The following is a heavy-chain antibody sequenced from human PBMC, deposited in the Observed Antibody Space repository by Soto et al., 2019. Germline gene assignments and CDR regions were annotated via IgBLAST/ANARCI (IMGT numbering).Heavy chain of an antibody. D-gene: IGHD3-10*01. CDR2: IKSKTDGGTT. CDR3: TTDINPLLWFGELLHYYYGMDV. J-gene: IGHJ6*02. Sequence: GGSLRLSCAASGFTFSNAWMNWVRQAPGKGLEWVGRIKSKTDGGTTDYAAPVKGRFTISRDDSKNTLYLQMNSLKTEDTAVYYCTTDINPLLWFGELLHYYYGMDVWGQGTTVTVSS. V-gene: IGHV3-15*07. CDR1: GFTFSNAW.